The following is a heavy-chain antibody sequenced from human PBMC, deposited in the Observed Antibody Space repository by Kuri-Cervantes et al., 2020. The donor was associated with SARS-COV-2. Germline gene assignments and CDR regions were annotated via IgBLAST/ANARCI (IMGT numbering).Heavy chain of an antibody. V-gene: IGHV1-46*01. CDR3: ASVTYCSSTSCYTYPPPLYYYYYGMDV. D-gene: IGHD2-2*02. CDR2: INPSGGST. J-gene: IGHJ6*02. CDR1: GYTFTSYH. Sequence: ASVKVSCKASGYTFTSYHMHWVRQAPGQGLEWMGMINPSGGSTSYAQNFQGRVTMTRDMSTSTLYMELSSLRSDDTAVYYCASVTYCSSTSCYTYPPPLYYYYYGMDVWGQGTTVTVSS.